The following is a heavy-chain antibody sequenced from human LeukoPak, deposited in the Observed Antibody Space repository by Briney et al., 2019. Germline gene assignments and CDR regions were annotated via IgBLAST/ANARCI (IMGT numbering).Heavy chain of an antibody. CDR1: GFTFSSYW. V-gene: IGHV3-74*01. Sequence: PGGSLRPSFAASGFTFSSYWMHWVRQAPGKGLVWVSRINSDGSSTSYADSVKGRFTISRDNAKNTVYLQMNSLRAEDTAVYYCARSSVVVVIDYWGQGTLVTVSS. J-gene: IGHJ4*02. CDR2: INSDGSST. CDR3: ARSSVVVVIDY. D-gene: IGHD3-22*01.